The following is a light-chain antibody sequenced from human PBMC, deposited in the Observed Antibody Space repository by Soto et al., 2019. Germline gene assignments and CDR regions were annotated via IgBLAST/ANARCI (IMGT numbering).Light chain of an antibody. CDR3: PHYNHYPFT. J-gene: IGKJ2*01. CDR1: ESISTW. Sequence: DIQMTQSPSTLSASVGDRVTITCRPSESISTWLAWYQQKPGKAPKLLIYDASTLQTGVPSRFSGSGSGTKFTLPISSLQPDDFATYFCPHYNHYPFTFGQGTKLESK. V-gene: IGKV1-5*01. CDR2: DAS.